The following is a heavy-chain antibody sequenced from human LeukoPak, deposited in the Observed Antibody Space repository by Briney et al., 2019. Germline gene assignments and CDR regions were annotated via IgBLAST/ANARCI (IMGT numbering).Heavy chain of an antibody. J-gene: IGHJ3*02. CDR2: IYTSGST. Sequence: TLSLTCTVSGGSISSGSDYWRWIRQPGGKGLEWIVRIYTSGSTNYNPSLKSRFTISVDTSKNQFSLKLSSVTAADTAVYYCARDWLGYSYGTFDIWGQGTMVTVSS. CDR3: ARDWLGYSYGTFDI. D-gene: IGHD5-18*01. V-gene: IGHV4-61*02. CDR1: GGSISSGSDY.